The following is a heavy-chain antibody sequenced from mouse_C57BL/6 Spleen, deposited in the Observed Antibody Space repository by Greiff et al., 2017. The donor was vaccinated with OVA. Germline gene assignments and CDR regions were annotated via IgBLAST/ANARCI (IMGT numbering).Heavy chain of an antibody. CDR1: GFTFSDYG. V-gene: IGHV5-17*01. J-gene: IGHJ4*01. D-gene: IGHD2-5*01. Sequence: EVKLVESGGGLVKPGGSLKLSCAASGFTFSDYGMHWVRQAPEKGLEWVAYISRGSSTLYYADTLKGRFTISRDNAKNTLFLQMTSLRSEDTAMYYCARADYSNYDAMDYWGQGTSVTVSS. CDR2: ISRGSSTL. CDR3: ARADYSNYDAMDY.